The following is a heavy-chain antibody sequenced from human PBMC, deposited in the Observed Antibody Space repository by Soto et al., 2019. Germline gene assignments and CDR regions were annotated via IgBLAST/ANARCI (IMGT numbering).Heavy chain of an antibody. V-gene: IGHV1-18*01. CDR1: GYTFTSYG. J-gene: IGHJ5*01. Sequence: GASVKVSCKASGYTFTSYGLSWVRQAPGQGLEWMGWISAYNGNTNYAQKLQGRVTMTTDTSTSTAYMELRSLRSDDTAVYYCAKDHGTYGPNWIDSWGQGTLVTVSS. CDR2: ISAYNGNT. CDR3: AKDHGTYGPNWIDS. D-gene: IGHD3-10*01.